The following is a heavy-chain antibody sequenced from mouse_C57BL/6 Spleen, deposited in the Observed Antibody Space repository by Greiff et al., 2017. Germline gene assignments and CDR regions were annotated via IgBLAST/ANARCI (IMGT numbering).Heavy chain of an antibody. V-gene: IGHV1-22*01. CDR2: INPNNGGT. D-gene: IGHD2-5*01. CDR1: GYTFTDYN. Sequence: VQLKQPGPELVKPGASVKMSCKASGYTFTDYNMHWVKQSHGKSLEWIGYINPNNGGTSYNQKFKGKATLTVNKSSSTAYMELRSLTSEDSAVYYCARYSAYYSNYDWYFDVWGTGTTVTVSS. J-gene: IGHJ1*03. CDR3: ARYSAYYSNYDWYFDV.